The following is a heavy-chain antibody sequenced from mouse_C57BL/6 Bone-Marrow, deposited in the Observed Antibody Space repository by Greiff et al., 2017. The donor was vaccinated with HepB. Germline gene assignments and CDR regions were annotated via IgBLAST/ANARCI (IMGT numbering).Heavy chain of an antibody. CDR3: AKIYDGYPYAMDY. CDR2: IHPNSGST. V-gene: IGHV1-64*01. Sequence: QVQLQQPGAELVKPGASVKLSCKASGYTFTSYWMHWVKQRPGQGLEWIGMIHPNSGSTNYNEKFKSKATLTVDKSSSTAYMQLSSLTSEDSAVYYCAKIYDGYPYAMDYWGQGTSVTVSS. CDR1: GYTFTSYW. J-gene: IGHJ4*01. D-gene: IGHD2-3*01.